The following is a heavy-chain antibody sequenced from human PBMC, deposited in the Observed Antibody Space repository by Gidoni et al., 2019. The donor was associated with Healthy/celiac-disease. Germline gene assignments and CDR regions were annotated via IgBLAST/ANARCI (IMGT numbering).Heavy chain of an antibody. Sequence: EVQLVDSGGGLVKPGGSLRLSCAASGFTFSSYSMNWVRQAPGKGLECVSSISSSSSYIYYADSVKGRFTISRDNAKNSLYLQMNSLRAEDTAVYYCARGELYSGGYFDYWGQGTLVTVSS. CDR1: GFTFSSYS. CDR2: ISSSSSYI. CDR3: ARGELYSGGYFDY. J-gene: IGHJ4*02. D-gene: IGHD2-15*01. V-gene: IGHV3-21*01.